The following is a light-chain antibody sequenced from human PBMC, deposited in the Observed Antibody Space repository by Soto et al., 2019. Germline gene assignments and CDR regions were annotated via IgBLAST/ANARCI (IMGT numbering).Light chain of an antibody. V-gene: IGLV4-69*01. CDR3: QTWGTGIVV. CDR2: LNSDGSH. J-gene: IGLJ2*01. Sequence: QPVLTQSPSASASLGASVKLTCTLNSGHSTYAIAWHQQQPEKGPRYLMKLNSDGSHSKGDGIPDRFSGSSSGAERYLIISSLQSEDEADYYCQTWGTGIVVFGGGTKLTVL. CDR1: SGHSTYA.